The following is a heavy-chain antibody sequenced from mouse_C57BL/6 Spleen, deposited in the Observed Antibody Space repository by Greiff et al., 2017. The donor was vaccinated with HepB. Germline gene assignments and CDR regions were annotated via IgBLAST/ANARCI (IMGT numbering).Heavy chain of an antibody. Sequence: EVQLQQSGPELVKPGASVKISCKASGYTFTDYYMNWVKQSHGKSLEWIGDINPNNGGTSYNQKFKGKATLTVDKSCSTAYMELRSLTSEDSAVYYCARLLRFDYWGQGTTLTVSS. CDR3: ARLLRFDY. CDR1: GYTFTDYY. V-gene: IGHV1-26*01. CDR2: INPNNGGT. D-gene: IGHD1-1*01. J-gene: IGHJ2*01.